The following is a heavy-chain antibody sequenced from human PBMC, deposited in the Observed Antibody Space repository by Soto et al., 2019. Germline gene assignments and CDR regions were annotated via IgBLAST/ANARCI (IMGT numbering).Heavy chain of an antibody. J-gene: IGHJ4*02. CDR2: ITGSGVNT. V-gene: IGHV3-23*01. CDR3: ATHSWDH. Sequence: EVQVSESGGGLVQPGGSLRLSCAASGLTFSKADMSWVRQAPGKGLEWVSAITGSGVNTYYADSVKGRFTVSRDNSKNTLFLQMNSLRFEDTAIYYCATHSWDHWGQGTLVTVSS. CDR1: GLTFSKAD.